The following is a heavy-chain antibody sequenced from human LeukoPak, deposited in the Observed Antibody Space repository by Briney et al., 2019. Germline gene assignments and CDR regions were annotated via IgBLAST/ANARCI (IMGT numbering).Heavy chain of an antibody. CDR3: ARSNDAFDI. CDR1: GFTFSSYG. Sequence: GGSLRLSCAASGFTFSSYGMHWVRQAPGKGLEWVAVIWYDGSNKYYADSVKGRFIISRDNSKNTLYLQMNSLRAEDTAVYYCARSNDAFDIWGQGTMVTVSS. CDR2: IWYDGSNK. J-gene: IGHJ3*02. V-gene: IGHV3-33*01.